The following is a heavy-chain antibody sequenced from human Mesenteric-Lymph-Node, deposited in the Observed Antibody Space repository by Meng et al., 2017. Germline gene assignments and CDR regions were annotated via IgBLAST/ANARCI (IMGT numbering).Heavy chain of an antibody. CDR1: GGSISGYY. Sequence: SETLSLTCTVSGGSISGYYWSWIRQPPGKRLEWIGYIYYIGSPNYNPSLQSRVTISLDTSNKQFSLTLRSVTTADTAVYYCARARNGYNYRYDYWGQGTLVTVSS. CDR2: IYYIGSP. CDR3: ARARNGYNYRYDY. D-gene: IGHD5-24*01. V-gene: IGHV4-59*12. J-gene: IGHJ4*02.